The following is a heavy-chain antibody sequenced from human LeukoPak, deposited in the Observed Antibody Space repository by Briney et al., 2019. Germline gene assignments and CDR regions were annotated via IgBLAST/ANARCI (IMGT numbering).Heavy chain of an antibody. D-gene: IGHD6-13*01. J-gene: IGHJ4*02. V-gene: IGHV5-51*01. CDR1: RYSFTSYW. CDR2: IYPGDSDT. CDR3: ASGSYSSSW. Sequence: GGSLKISXKGSRYSFTSYWIGWVRQRPGKGLGWMVIIYPGDSDTIYSPSFQGQVTISADKSISTAYLQWSRLKASDTAMYYCASGSYSSSWWGQGTLVTVSS.